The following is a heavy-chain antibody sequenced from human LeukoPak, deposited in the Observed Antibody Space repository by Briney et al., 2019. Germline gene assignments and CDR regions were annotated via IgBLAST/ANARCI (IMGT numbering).Heavy chain of an antibody. CDR3: ARAPPRNGFDY. Sequence: GASARVSCKASGYTFTGYYMHWVRQAPGQGLEWMGWINPNSGGTNYAQKFQGRVTMTRDTSISTAYMELSRLRSDDTAVYYCARAPPRNGFDYWGQGTLVTVSS. V-gene: IGHV1-2*02. D-gene: IGHD2-8*01. CDR1: GYTFTGYY. J-gene: IGHJ4*02. CDR2: INPNSGGT.